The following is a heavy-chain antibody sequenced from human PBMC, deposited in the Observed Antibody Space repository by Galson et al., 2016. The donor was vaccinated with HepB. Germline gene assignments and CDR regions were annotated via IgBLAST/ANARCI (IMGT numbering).Heavy chain of an antibody. V-gene: IGHV4-34*01. CDR1: GGSISDSH. D-gene: IGHD3-22*01. CDR3: ARAGSYYYRPIDF. CDR2: ISHSGGT. Sequence: SETLSLTCGVYGGSISDSHWTWIRQPPGKGLEWVGEISHSGGTNYNPSLKSRVTISVDTSKNQVSLRLNNVTAADTAVYYCARAGSYYYRPIDFWGQGTLVTVSS. J-gene: IGHJ4*02.